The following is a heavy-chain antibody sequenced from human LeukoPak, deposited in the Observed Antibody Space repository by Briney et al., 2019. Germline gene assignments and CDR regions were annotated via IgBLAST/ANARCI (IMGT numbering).Heavy chain of an antibody. CDR3: ARVVDGYYFDC. CDR2: INHSGST. V-gene: IGHV4-34*01. D-gene: IGHD5-24*01. Sequence: SETLSLTCAVYGGSFSGYYWSWIRQPPGKGLEWIGEINHSGSTNYNPSLKSRVTISVDTSKNQFSLKLSSVTAADTAVYYCARVVDGYYFDCWGQGTLVTVSS. J-gene: IGHJ4*02. CDR1: GGSFSGYY.